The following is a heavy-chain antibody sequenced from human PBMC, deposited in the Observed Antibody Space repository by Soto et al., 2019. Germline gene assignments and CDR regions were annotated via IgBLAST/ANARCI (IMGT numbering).Heavy chain of an antibody. CDR2: MYHGGTT. CDR3: ARVVSGFVATITRRYFDY. Sequence: SETLSLTCSVSGGSISSGSYYWGWIRQTPGRGLEWIASMYHGGTTYSNPSLKSRVTISVDTSKNQFSLRLTSVTAADTAVYYCARVVSGFVATITRRYFDYWGQGTLVTVS. CDR1: GGSISSGSYY. D-gene: IGHD5-12*01. V-gene: IGHV4-39*02. J-gene: IGHJ4*02.